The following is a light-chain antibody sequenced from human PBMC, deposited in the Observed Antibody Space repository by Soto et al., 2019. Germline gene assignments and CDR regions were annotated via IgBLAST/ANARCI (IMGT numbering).Light chain of an antibody. J-gene: IGKJ1*01. Sequence: EIVMTQSPATLSVSPGERATLSCTASQSVSSNLAWYQQKPGQAPTPLISGVSTRATGIPARFSGSGSGTEFTLTFSSLQSEDFAVYYCQQYNTWPKTFGQGTKVEIK. CDR1: QSVSSN. CDR2: GVS. CDR3: QQYNTWPKT. V-gene: IGKV3-15*01.